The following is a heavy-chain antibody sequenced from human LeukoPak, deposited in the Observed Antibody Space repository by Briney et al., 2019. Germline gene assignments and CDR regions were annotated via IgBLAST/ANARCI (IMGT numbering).Heavy chain of an antibody. J-gene: IGHJ3*02. CDR2: ISGSGGTK. V-gene: IGHV3-23*01. Sequence: PGGSLRLSCAASGFTFSTYAMRWVRQAPGKGLEWVSAISGSGGTKHHADSVKGRFTISRDNSKNTLYLQMNSLRAEDTAVYYCARGGGGFDIWGQGTMVTVSS. D-gene: IGHD2-15*01. CDR3: ARGGGGFDI. CDR1: GFTFSTYA.